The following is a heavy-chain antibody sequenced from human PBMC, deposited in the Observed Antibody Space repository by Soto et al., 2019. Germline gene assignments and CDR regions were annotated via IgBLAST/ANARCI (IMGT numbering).Heavy chain of an antibody. J-gene: IGHJ4*02. Sequence: EVQLLESGGGLVQPGGSLRLSCAASGFIFSSYAMSWVRQAPGKGLEWVAVISGSGEITNYADSVKGRFTISRDNSKNTLHLQMNSLRAEDTAVYYCAKDRVQLWFPFHYWGQGTLVTVSS. CDR1: GFIFSSYA. CDR2: ISGSGEIT. CDR3: AKDRVQLWFPFHY. D-gene: IGHD5-18*01. V-gene: IGHV3-23*01.